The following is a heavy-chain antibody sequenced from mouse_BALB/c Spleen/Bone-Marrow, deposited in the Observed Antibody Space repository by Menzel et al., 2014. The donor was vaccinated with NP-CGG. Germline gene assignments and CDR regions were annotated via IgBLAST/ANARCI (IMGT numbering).Heavy chain of an antibody. CDR1: GFTFTDNY. J-gene: IGHJ3*01. CDR2: IRNKANGYTT. V-gene: IGHV7-3*02. Sequence: EVQLVESGGGLVQPGGSLRLSCATSGFTFTDNYMSWVRQPPGKALEWWGFIRNKANGYTTEYSASVKGRFTISRDNSQSILYLQMNTLRAEDSATYYCARDSDWFAYWGQGTLVTVSA. CDR3: ARDSDWFAY.